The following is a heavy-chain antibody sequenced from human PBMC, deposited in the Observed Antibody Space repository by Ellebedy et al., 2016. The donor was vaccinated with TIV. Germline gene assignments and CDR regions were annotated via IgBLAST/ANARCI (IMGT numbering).Heavy chain of an antibody. CDR2: INHSGST. CDR1: GGSFSGYY. J-gene: IGHJ4*02. D-gene: IGHD2-2*01. V-gene: IGHV4-34*01. CDR3: ARMPNY. Sequence: MPSETLSLTCAVYGGSFSGYYWSWIRQPPGKGLEWIGEINHSGSTNYNPSLRSRVTVSVDTSKNQFSLKLSSVTAADTAVYYCARMPNYWGQGTLVTVSS.